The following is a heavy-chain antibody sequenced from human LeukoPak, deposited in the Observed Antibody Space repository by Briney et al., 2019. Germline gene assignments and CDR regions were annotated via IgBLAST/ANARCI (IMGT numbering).Heavy chain of an antibody. V-gene: IGHV4-34*01. CDR2: INHSGST. D-gene: IGHD3-10*01. CDR1: GGSFSGYY. CDR3: ARLVTRGGY. J-gene: IGHJ4*02. Sequence: SETLSLTCAVYGGSFSGYYWSWIRQPPGKGLEWIGEINHSGSTNYNPSLKSRVTISVDTSKNQFSLKLSSVTAADTAVYYCARLVTRGGYWGQGTLVTVSS.